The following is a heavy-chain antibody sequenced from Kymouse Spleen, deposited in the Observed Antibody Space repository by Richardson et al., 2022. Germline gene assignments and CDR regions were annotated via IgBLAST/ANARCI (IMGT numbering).Heavy chain of an antibody. J-gene: IGHJ6*02. Sequence: EVQLVESGGGLVKPGGSLRLSCAASGFTFSNAWMSWVRQAPGKGLEWVGRIKSKTDGGTTDYAAPVKGRFTISRDDSKNTLYLQMNSLKTEDTAVYYCTTYYDFWSGYYPFYYYYGMDVWGQGTTVTVSS. D-gene: IGHD3-3*01. CDR2: IKSKTDGGTT. CDR3: TTYYDFWSGYYPFYYYYGMDV. V-gene: IGHV3-15*01. CDR1: GFTFSNAW.